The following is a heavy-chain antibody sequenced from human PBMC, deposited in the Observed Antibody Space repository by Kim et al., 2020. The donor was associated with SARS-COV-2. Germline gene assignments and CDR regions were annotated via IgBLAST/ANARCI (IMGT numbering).Heavy chain of an antibody. Sequence: ASVKVSCKASGYMFTTYAMHWVRQAPGQMVEWMGWISAGNDKTKYSPKFQDRIIISRDTSATTVYMELSSLGSEDTAVYYCARSPGSYPYFDFWGQGVLVTVSS. CDR2: ISAGNDKT. J-gene: IGHJ4*02. V-gene: IGHV1-3*01. D-gene: IGHD5-18*01. CDR1: GYMFTTYA. CDR3: ARSPGSYPYFDF.